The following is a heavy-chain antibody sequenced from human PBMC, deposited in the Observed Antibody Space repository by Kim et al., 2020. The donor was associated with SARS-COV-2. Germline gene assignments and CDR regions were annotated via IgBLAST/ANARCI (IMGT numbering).Heavy chain of an antibody. D-gene: IGHD2-15*01. CDR1: GDSVSSNSAA. J-gene: IGHJ6*02. CDR3: ARELVVVVAATWDYYGMDV. Sequence: SQTLSLTCAISGDSVSSNSAAWNWIRQSPSRGLEWLGRTYYRSKWYNDYAVSVKSRITINPDTSKNQFSLQLNSVTPEDTAVYYCARELVVVVAATWDYYGMDVWGQGTTVTVSS. CDR2: TYYRSKWYN. V-gene: IGHV6-1*01.